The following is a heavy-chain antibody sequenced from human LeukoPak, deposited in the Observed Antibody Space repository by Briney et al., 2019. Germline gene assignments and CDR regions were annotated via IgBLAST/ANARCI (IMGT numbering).Heavy chain of an antibody. J-gene: IGHJ4*02. CDR1: GFTFSSYA. D-gene: IGHD3-10*01. Sequence: GGSLRLSCAASGFTFSSYAMSWVRQAPGKGLEWVSTIGGSGDFTYYAEYVKGRFTISRDNSKKTLYLQMNSLRAEDTAVYYCAKADRGWGVITKDWGQGTLVTVSS. CDR3: AKADRGWGVITKD. V-gene: IGHV3-23*01. CDR2: IGGSGDFT.